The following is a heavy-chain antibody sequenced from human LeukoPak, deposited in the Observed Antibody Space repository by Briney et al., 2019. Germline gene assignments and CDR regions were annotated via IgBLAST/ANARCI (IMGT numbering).Heavy chain of an antibody. CDR3: ARDAAAYYYDTSGSLFDL. V-gene: IGHV3-23*01. CDR1: GFTFSSYA. CDR2: ISGSGGST. D-gene: IGHD3-22*01. Sequence: GGSLRLSCAASGFTFSSYAMSWVRQAPGKGLEWVSAISGSGGSTYYADSVKGRFTISRDNSKNTLYLQMNSLRAEDTAVYYCARDAAAYYYDTSGSLFDLWGQGVLVTVTS. J-gene: IGHJ4*02.